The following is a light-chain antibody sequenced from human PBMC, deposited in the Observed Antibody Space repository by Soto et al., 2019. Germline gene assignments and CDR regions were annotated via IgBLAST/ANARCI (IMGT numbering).Light chain of an antibody. CDR3: QQYGSSPSWT. CDR2: GAS. CDR1: QSISSSY. V-gene: IGKV3-20*01. Sequence: IVLTQSPGTLSLSPGERATLSCRASQSISSSYLAWYQQKPGQAPRLLIYGASSRATGIPDRFSGSGSGTDFSLTISRLVPEDFAVYYCQQYGSSPSWTFGQGTKVEIK. J-gene: IGKJ1*01.